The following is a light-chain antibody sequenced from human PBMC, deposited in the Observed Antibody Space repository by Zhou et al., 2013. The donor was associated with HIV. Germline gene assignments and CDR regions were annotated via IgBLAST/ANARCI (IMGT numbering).Light chain of an antibody. V-gene: IGKV1-17*01. Sequence: DVRMTQSPSSLSASVGDRVTITCRASQDIRDALGWHQQTPGKAPKRLIFDASNLQSGVPSRFSGSGSGTEFTLTISSLQPEDFALYYCQQYGGAFTFGEGPRWRSN. J-gene: IGKJ4*01. CDR3: QQYGGAFT. CDR1: QDIRDA. CDR2: DAS.